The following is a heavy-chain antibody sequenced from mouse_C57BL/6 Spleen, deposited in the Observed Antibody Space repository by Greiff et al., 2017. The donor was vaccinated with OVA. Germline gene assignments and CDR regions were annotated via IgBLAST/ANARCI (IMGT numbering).Heavy chain of an antibody. CDR3: ARRGDYEEFAY. CDR1: GYTFTSYG. CDR2: IYPRSGNT. D-gene: IGHD2-4*01. V-gene: IGHV1-81*01. J-gene: IGHJ3*01. Sequence: LQESGAELARPGASVKLSCKASGYTFTSYGISWVKQRTGQGLEWIGEIYPRSGNTYYNEKFKGKATLTADKSSSTAYMELRSLTSEDSAVYFCARRGDYEEFAYWGQGTLVTVSA.